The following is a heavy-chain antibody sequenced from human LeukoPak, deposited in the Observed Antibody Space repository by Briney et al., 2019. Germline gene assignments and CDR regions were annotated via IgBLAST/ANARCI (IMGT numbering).Heavy chain of an antibody. Sequence: SSVKVSCKASGGTFSSYTISWVRQAPGQGLEWMGRIIPILGIANYAQKFQGRVTITTDESTSTAYMELSSLRSEDTAVYYCARERGNEMATPTSFDYWGRGTLVTVSS. CDR2: IIPILGIA. CDR3: ARERGNEMATPTSFDY. V-gene: IGHV1-69*16. J-gene: IGHJ4*02. D-gene: IGHD5-24*01. CDR1: GGTFSSYT.